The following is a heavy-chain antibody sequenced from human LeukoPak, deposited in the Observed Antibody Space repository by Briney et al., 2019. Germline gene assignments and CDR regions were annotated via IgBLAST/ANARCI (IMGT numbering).Heavy chain of an antibody. D-gene: IGHD2-15*01. J-gene: IGHJ4*02. Sequence: ASVKVSCKASGYTFTSYGISWVRQAPGQGLEWMGWISAYNGNTNYAQKLQGRVTMTTDTSTSTAYMELRSLRSDDTAGYYCARVRSGYCSGGSCYSRVFDYWGQGTLVTVSS. CDR1: GYTFTSYG. CDR2: ISAYNGNT. CDR3: ARVRSGYCSGGSCYSRVFDY. V-gene: IGHV1-18*01.